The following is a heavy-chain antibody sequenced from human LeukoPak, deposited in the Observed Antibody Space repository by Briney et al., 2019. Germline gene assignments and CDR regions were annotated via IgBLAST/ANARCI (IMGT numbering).Heavy chain of an antibody. Sequence: PGGSLRLSCAASGFTFSSYAMHWVRQAPGKGLEWVAVISYDGSNKYYADSVKGRFTISRDNSKNTLYLQMNSLRAEDTAVYYCARGQYSGYIYYYYYGMDVWGRGTTVTVSS. J-gene: IGHJ6*02. CDR2: ISYDGSNK. CDR3: ARGQYSGYIYYYYYGMDV. V-gene: IGHV3-30*04. D-gene: IGHD5-12*01. CDR1: GFTFSSYA.